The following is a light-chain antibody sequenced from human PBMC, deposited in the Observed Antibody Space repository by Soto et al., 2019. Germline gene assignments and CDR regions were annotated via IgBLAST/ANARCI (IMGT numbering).Light chain of an antibody. CDR2: LDISGSY. Sequence: QPVLTQSSSASASPGSSVKLTCTLSSGHTSYNIAWHQQQPGKAPQYLMKLDISGSYHKGGAVPDCSSGSSSGADRYPTIAHLQFEDEADYYCETWDSNILVFGGGTKLTVL. V-gene: IGLV4-60*02. CDR3: ETWDSNILV. J-gene: IGLJ2*01. CDR1: SGHTSYN.